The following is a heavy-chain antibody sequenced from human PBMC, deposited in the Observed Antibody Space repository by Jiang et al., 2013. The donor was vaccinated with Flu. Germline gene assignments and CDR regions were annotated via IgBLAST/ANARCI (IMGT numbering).Heavy chain of an antibody. CDR2: IDWDDDK. CDR1: GFSLSTSGMC. CDR3: AHSLDYYDSPFFDY. V-gene: IGHV2-70*12. Sequence: KPTQTLTLTCTFSGFSLSTSGMCVSWIRQPPGKALEWLALIDWDDDKYYNTYLQTRLTISKDTSKNQVVLTMTNMDPVDTATYYCAHSLDYYDSPFFDYWGQGTLVTVSS. D-gene: IGHD3-22*01. J-gene: IGHJ4*02.